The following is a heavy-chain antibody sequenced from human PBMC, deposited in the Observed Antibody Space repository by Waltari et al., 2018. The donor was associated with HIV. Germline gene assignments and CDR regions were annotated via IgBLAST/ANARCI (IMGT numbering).Heavy chain of an antibody. D-gene: IGHD4-17*01. Sequence: DVRLVESGGGLVKPGGSLRLSCVGSGFPSGDYRMNWVRQAPGKRLEWVSSITSSGNYIYYADSIKGRFTISRDNAEKSLYLQMNDLRVEDKALYYCARAAVTTWGNYFDFWGQGALVTVSS. CDR3: ARAAVTTWGNYFDF. CDR2: ITSSGNYI. J-gene: IGHJ4*02. V-gene: IGHV3-21*02. CDR1: GFPSGDYR.